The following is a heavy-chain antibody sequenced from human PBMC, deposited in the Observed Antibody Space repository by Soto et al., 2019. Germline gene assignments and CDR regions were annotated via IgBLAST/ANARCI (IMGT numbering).Heavy chain of an antibody. J-gene: IGHJ4*02. CDR2: ISGSGGST. CDR1: GFTFSSYA. D-gene: IGHD2-2*01. Sequence: EVQLLESGGGLVQPGGSLRLSCAASGFTFSSYAMRWVGQPPGRGLEWVSAISGSGGSTYYADSVKGRFTISRDNSKNTLDLQMNSLRAEDTAVYYCAKSYCSSTSCYDYWGQGTLVTVSS. CDR3: AKSYCSSTSCYDY. V-gene: IGHV3-23*01.